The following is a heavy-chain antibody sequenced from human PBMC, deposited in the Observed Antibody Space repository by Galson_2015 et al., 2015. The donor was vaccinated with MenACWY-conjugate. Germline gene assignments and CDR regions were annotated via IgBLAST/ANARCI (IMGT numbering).Heavy chain of an antibody. Sequence: QSGAEVKKPGESLRISCQTSGYIFDIYWINWVRQMPGKGLEWMGRIDPGNFNTDYSPSFQGHVTISVDKSIRTGYLQWSSLKASDTALYYCVSNYYHSSGYPFAYWGQGTLVTVSS. J-gene: IGHJ4*02. D-gene: IGHD3-22*01. CDR3: VSNYYHSSGYPFAY. V-gene: IGHV5-10-1*01. CDR1: GYIFDIYW. CDR2: IDPGNFNT.